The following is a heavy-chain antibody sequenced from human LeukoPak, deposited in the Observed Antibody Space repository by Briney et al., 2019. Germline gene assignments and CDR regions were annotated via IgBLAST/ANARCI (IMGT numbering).Heavy chain of an antibody. Sequence: ASVKVSCKASVYTFTGYYIHWVRQAPGQGLEWMGWINPNSGVTNYAQKFKGRVTMTGDTSISTAYMKLSRLRSDDTAVYYCAREGHSSGDFDYWGQGTLVTVSS. D-gene: IGHD6-19*01. CDR3: AREGHSSGDFDY. CDR1: VYTFTGYY. J-gene: IGHJ4*02. CDR2: INPNSGVT. V-gene: IGHV1-2*02.